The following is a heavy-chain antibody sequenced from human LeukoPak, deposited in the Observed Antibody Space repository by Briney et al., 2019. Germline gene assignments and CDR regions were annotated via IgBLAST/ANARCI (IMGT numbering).Heavy chain of an antibody. CDR1: GGSISSSSYY. D-gene: IGHD6-13*01. Sequence: SETLSLTCTVSGGSISSSSYYWGWIRQPPGKGLEWIGSIYYSGSTYYNPSLKSRVTISVDTSKNQFSLKLSSVTAADTAVYYCARVRPQQLVYNWFDPWGQGTLVTVSS. J-gene: IGHJ5*02. CDR3: ARVRPQQLVYNWFDP. V-gene: IGHV4-39*07. CDR2: IYYSGST.